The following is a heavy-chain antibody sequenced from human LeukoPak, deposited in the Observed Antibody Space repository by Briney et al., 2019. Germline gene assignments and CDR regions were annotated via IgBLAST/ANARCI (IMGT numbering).Heavy chain of an antibody. D-gene: IGHD7-27*01. CDR2: IKRESDGGTA. Sequence: GGSLRLSCAASGFTFSNAWMSWVRQAPGKGLGWVGRIKRESDGGTAEYPAPVKGRFTISRDDSKNTLYLQMTSLRTEDTAVYYCTTWGIWGQGTMVTVSS. J-gene: IGHJ3*02. V-gene: IGHV3-15*01. CDR3: TTWGI. CDR1: GFTFSNAW.